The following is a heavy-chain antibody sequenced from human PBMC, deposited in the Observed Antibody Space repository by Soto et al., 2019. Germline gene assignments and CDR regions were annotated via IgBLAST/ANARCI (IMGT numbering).Heavy chain of an antibody. Sequence: SETLSLTCTVSGGSISSGGYYWSWILQPPGKGLEWIVYIYYSGTTNCNPSLKSRATISVDTSKNQFSLKLSSVTAADTAVYYCARSPTYNYGYFDYWGQGTLVTVS. CDR3: ARSPTYNYGYFDY. CDR1: GGSISSGGYY. CDR2: IYYSGTT. J-gene: IGHJ4*02. D-gene: IGHD5-18*01. V-gene: IGHV4-61*08.